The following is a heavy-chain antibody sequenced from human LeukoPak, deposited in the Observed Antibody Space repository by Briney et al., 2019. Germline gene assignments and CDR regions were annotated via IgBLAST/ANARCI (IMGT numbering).Heavy chain of an antibody. D-gene: IGHD6-19*01. J-gene: IGHJ4*02. Sequence: GGSLRLSCAASGFTFSSYAMSWVRRAPGKGLEWVSVISGSGGSTYYADSVKGRFTISRDNSKNTLYLQMNSLRAEDTAVYYCAKDLSVGQWLAPIDYWGQGTLVTVSS. V-gene: IGHV3-23*01. CDR1: GFTFSSYA. CDR2: ISGSGGST. CDR3: AKDLSVGQWLAPIDY.